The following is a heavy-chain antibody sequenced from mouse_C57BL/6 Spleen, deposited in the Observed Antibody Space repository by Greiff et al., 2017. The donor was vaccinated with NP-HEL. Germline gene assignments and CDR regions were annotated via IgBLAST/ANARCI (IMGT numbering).Heavy chain of an antibody. CDR1: GFTFSDYY. D-gene: IGHD3-2*02. CDR2: INYDGSST. CDR3: ARLSSSGYDYAMDY. V-gene: IGHV5-16*01. Sequence: DVMLVESEGGLVQPGSSMKLSCTVSGFTFSDYYMAWVRQVPEKGLEWVANINYDGSSTYYLDSLKSRFIISRDNAKNILYLQMSSLKSEDTATYYCARLSSSGYDYAMDYWGQGTSVTVSS. J-gene: IGHJ4*01.